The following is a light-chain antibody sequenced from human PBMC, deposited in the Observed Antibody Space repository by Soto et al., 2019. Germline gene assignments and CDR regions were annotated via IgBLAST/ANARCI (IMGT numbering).Light chain of an antibody. CDR2: KAS. V-gene: IGKV1-5*03. Sequence: DIQMTQSPSTLSASVGGRVTITCRASQSLSSWLAWYQQRPGKAPNLLIYKASILQNGVPSRFSGSGSVTEFTLTINSLQPDDFATSCYQQYNSYPYTFGQGTKLEI. CDR3: QQYNSYPYT. CDR1: QSLSSW. J-gene: IGKJ2*01.